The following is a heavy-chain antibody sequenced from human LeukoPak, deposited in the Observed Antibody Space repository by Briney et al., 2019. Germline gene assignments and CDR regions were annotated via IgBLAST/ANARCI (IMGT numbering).Heavy chain of an antibody. Sequence: PSETVSLTCTVSGGSISSSSYYWGWIRQPPGKGLEWIGNIYYSGSTYYNPSLKSRVTISVDTSKNQFSLKLSSVTAADTAVYYCARSSALIAAAGTSWFDPWGQGTLVTVSS. D-gene: IGHD6-13*01. J-gene: IGHJ5*02. CDR3: ARSSALIAAAGTSWFDP. CDR1: GGSISSSSYY. CDR2: IYYSGST. V-gene: IGHV4-39*01.